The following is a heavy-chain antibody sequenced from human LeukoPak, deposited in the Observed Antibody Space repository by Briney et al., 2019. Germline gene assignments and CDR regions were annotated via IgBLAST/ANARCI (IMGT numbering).Heavy chain of an antibody. J-gene: IGHJ4*02. CDR1: GYSLTNYY. V-gene: IGHV1-46*01. CDR3: ARGAPTTRIGAGRFDS. D-gene: IGHD5-12*01. Sequence: ASVKVSCKAFGYSLTNYYVHWVRQAPGQGLEWMGEINPSGGSTSYAQKFQGRITVTRDTYTNTVYMDLSSLRSEDTATYYCARGAPTTRIGAGRFDSWGQGSLLTVAS. CDR2: INPSGGST.